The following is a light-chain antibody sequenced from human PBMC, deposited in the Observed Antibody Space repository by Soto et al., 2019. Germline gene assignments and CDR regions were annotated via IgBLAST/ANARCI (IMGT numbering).Light chain of an antibody. CDR1: QSINSHY. J-gene: IGKJ1*01. CDR2: STS. Sequence: FVLTQSPGTLSLSPGERATLSCRASQSINSHYLAWYQQRVGQAPRLLIHSTSSRATGIPDRFSGSGSGTEFSLTISSLQPEDFATYYCQQSSSAPRTFGQGTKVDIK. CDR3: QQSSSAPRT. V-gene: IGKV3-20*01.